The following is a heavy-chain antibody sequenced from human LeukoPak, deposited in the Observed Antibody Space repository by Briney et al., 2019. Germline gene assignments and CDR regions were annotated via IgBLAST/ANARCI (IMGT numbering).Heavy chain of an antibody. D-gene: IGHD2-15*01. CDR1: GYTLTELS. V-gene: IGHV1-24*01. CDR2: FDPEDGET. Sequence: ASVKVSCKVSGYTLTELSMHWVRQAPGKGLEWMGGFDPEDGETIYAQKFQGRVTMTEDTSKDTVYMELISLISEEPAVYYRATDGGGGWWFPYYWGQGTLVTVSS. J-gene: IGHJ4*02. CDR3: ATDGGGGWWFPYY.